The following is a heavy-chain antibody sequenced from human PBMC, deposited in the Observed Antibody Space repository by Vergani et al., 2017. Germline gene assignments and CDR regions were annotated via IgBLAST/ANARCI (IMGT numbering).Heavy chain of an antibody. CDR1: GGTFSSYA. Sequence: QVQLVQSGAEVKKPGSSVKVSCKASGGTFSSYAINWVRQAPGQGLEWMGRIIPILGIANYAQKFQGRVTITADKSTSTAYMELSTLRSEDTAVYYCAGESVTFTVTTNHYNSMDVWGKGTTVTVAS. V-gene: IGHV1-69*04. D-gene: IGHD4-17*01. CDR3: AGESVTFTVTTNHYNSMDV. CDR2: IIPILGIA. J-gene: IGHJ6*03.